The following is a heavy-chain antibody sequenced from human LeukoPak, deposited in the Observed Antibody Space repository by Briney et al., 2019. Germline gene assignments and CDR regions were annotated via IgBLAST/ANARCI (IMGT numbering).Heavy chain of an antibody. Sequence: TLRLSRSPSRFSPSSYAMHWGPLAPPKGLEYVSSISSKGDPTYYADSVRGRFSISRDNSKNTLYLQMSGLRTEDTAVYYCVKDRAVDYWGQGTLVTVSS. CDR2: ISSKGDPT. V-gene: IGHV3-64D*06. CDR3: VKDRAVDY. D-gene: IGHD3-10*01. CDR1: RFSPSSYA. J-gene: IGHJ4*02.